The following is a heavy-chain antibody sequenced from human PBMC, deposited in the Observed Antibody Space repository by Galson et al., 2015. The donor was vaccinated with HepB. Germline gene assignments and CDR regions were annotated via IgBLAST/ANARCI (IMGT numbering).Heavy chain of an antibody. V-gene: IGHV3-64*04. CDR3: ARGKAYIAVAGSPPDY. D-gene: IGHD6-19*01. CDR1: GFTFSSYA. CDR2: ISSNGGST. Sequence: SLRLSCAASGFTFSSYAMHWVRQAPGKGLEYVSAISSNGGSTYYADSVKGRFTISRDNSKNTLYLQMNSLRAEDTAVYYCARGKAYIAVAGSPPDYWGQGTLVTVSS. J-gene: IGHJ4*02.